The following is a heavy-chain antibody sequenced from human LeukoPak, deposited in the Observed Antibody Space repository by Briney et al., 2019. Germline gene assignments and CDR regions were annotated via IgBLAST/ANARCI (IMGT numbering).Heavy chain of an antibody. D-gene: IGHD4-17*01. CDR1: GFTFSSYG. J-gene: IGHJ4*02. V-gene: IGHV3-33*06. CDR3: AKSLRDYFDY. CDR2: IWYDGSNK. Sequence: PGGSLRLSCGASGFTFSSYGMHWVRQAPGKGLEWVAVIWYDGSNKNYAASVKGRFTISRDNSKNTLYLQMNSLRAEDTAVYYCAKSLRDYFDYWGQGTLVTVSS.